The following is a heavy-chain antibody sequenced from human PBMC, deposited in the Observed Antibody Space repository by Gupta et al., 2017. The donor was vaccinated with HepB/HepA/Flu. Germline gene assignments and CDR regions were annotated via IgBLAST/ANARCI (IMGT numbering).Heavy chain of an antibody. CDR1: GSTFDDYA. J-gene: IGHJ5*02. D-gene: IGHD2-15*01. CDR3: AKDTGGILPSAGGWFDP. V-gene: IGHV3-9*03. CDR2: ISWNSGSI. Sequence: EVQLVESGGGLVQPGRSLRLSCAASGSTFDDYAMRWVRQAPGKGLEWVSGISWNSGSIGYADSVKGRFTISRDNAKNSLYLQMNSLRAEDMALYYCAKDTGGILPSAGGWFDPWGQGTLVTVSS.